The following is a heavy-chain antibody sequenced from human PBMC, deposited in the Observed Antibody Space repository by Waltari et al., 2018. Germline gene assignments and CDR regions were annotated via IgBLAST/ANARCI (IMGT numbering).Heavy chain of an antibody. CDR2: IIPLFGTA. D-gene: IGHD2-21*02. Sequence: QVQLVQSGAEVKKPGSSVKVSGKASGGTFSTKGISWVRQAPGQGLEWMGRIIPLFGTANYAQNFQGRVTITADTSTSTAYVEVRSLKSEDTAIYYCARGSVTAKVAFDLWGQGTMVTVSS. V-gene: IGHV1-69*13. CDR3: ARGSVTAKVAFDL. J-gene: IGHJ3*01. CDR1: GGTFSTKG.